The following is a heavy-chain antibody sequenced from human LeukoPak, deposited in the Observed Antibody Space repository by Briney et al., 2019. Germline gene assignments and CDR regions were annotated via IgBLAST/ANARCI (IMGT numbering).Heavy chain of an antibody. CDR1: GFTFSSYG. J-gene: IGHJ4*02. D-gene: IGHD1-14*01. Sequence: GGSLRLSCAASGFTFSSYGMHWVRQAPGKGLEWVAVIWYDGSNKYYADSVKGRFTIARDNSKNTLYLQMNSLRAEDTAVYYCARSPGPETDADYWGQGTLVTVSS. CDR3: ARSPGPETDADY. CDR2: IWYDGSNK. V-gene: IGHV3-33*01.